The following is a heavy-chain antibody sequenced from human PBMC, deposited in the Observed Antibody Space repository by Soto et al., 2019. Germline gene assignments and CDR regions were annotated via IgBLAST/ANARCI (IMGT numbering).Heavy chain of an antibody. Sequence: ASVKVSCKASGYTFTNYAMHWVRQAPGQGLEWMGIIKPSGGSTSYAQKFQGRVTMTRDTSTSTVYMELSSLRSEDTAVYYCARGGSSGWYGVYFDYWGQGTLVTVSS. CDR3: ARGGSSGWYGVYFDY. V-gene: IGHV1-46*03. D-gene: IGHD6-19*01. J-gene: IGHJ4*02. CDR1: GYTFTNYA. CDR2: IKPSGGST.